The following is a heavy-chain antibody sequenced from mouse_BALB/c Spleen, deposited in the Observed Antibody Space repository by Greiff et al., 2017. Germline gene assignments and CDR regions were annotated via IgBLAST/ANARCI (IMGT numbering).Heavy chain of an antibody. D-gene: IGHD2-10*02. Sequence: DVHLVESGGGLVQPGGSLKLSCAASGFTFSSYGMSWVRQTPDKRLELVATINSNGGSTYYPDSVKGRFTISRDNAKNTLYLQMSSLKSEDTAMYYCARDKEYGNYLDYWGQGTTLTVSS. CDR2: INSNGGST. CDR3: ARDKEYGNYLDY. J-gene: IGHJ2*01. V-gene: IGHV5-6-3*01. CDR1: GFTFSSYG.